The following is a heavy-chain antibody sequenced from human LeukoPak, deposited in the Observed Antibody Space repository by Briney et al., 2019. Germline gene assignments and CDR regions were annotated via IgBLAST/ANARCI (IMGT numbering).Heavy chain of an antibody. V-gene: IGHV4-4*07. D-gene: IGHD5-12*01. J-gene: IGHJ4*02. Sequence: SETLSLTCTVSGGSISSYYWSWIRQPAGKGLEWIGRIYTSGTTIYNPSLKSRVTLSVDTSKNQFSLNLNSVTAADTAVYYCARVSPQVAGLFDYWGQGTLVTVSS. CDR1: GGSISSYY. CDR3: ARVSPQVAGLFDY. CDR2: IYTSGTT.